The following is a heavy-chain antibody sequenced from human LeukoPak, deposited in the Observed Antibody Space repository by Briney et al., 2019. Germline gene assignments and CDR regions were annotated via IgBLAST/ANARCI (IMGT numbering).Heavy chain of an antibody. V-gene: IGHV4-34*01. CDR3: ARGATISETGYFDF. D-gene: IGHD5-24*01. CDR2: IDHRGDT. CDR1: GGSFSRYY. Sequence: PSETLSLTCAVYGGSFSRYYWSWIRQSPGKGLEWIAEIDHRGDTNYNPSVKSRVTISVDTSKNQFSLKVSSLSAADTAVYYCARGATISETGYFDFWGQGTLVTVSS. J-gene: IGHJ4*03.